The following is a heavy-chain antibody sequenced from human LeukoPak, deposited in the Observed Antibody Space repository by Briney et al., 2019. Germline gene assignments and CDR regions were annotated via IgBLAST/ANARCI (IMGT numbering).Heavy chain of an antibody. CDR1: GYTITSYY. V-gene: IGHV1-46*01. Sequence: GASVKVSCKASGYTITSYYMHWVRQAPGQGLEWMGIINPSGGSTSYAQKFQGRVTMTRDTSTSTVYMELSSLRSEDTAVYYCATQGHCSGGSCYLLDAFDIWGQGTMVTVSS. D-gene: IGHD2-15*01. J-gene: IGHJ3*02. CDR2: INPSGGST. CDR3: ATQGHCSGGSCYLLDAFDI.